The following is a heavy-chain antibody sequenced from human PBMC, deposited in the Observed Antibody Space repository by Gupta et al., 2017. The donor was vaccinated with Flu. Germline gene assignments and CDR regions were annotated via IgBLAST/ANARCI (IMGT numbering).Heavy chain of an antibody. CDR1: SHHA. Sequence: SHHAMHWVRQAPGKGLEWVAVIWYDGSKKKYADSVKGRFTISRDNSENTLYLQMDSLRPEDTAVYFCARDDFCTSTSCYGWTLDYWGQGNL. V-gene: IGHV3-33*01. J-gene: IGHJ4*02. CDR2: IWYDGSKK. D-gene: IGHD2-2*01. CDR3: ARDDFCTSTSCYGWTLDY.